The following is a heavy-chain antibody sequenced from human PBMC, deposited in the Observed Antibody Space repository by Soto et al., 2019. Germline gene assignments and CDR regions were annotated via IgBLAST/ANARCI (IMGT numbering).Heavy chain of an antibody. D-gene: IGHD6-19*01. J-gene: IGHJ1*01. CDR3: STCGWHSCRN. V-gene: IGHV3-74*01. CDR1: GFTFSSYW. CDR2: INTDGSTT. Sequence: EVQLVESGGGLVQPGGSLRLSCATSGFTFSSYWMHWVRQAPGKGLVWVSLINTDGSTTSYADSVKGRFTISRDNAKNTLYLQMNSLRAEDTAVYYCSTCGWHSCRNWGQGTLVTVSS.